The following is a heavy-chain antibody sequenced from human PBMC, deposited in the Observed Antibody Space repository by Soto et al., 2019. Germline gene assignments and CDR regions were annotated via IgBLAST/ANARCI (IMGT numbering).Heavy chain of an antibody. D-gene: IGHD3-3*01. J-gene: IGHJ4*02. CDR2: ISSSSSYI. Sequence: GGSLRLSCPASGFTSSSYTMNWVRQAPGKGLEWVSSISSSSSYIYYADSVKGRFTISRDNAKNSLYLQMNSLRAEDTAVYYCARDTSFFWSGSDYWGQGTLVTVSS. V-gene: IGHV3-21*01. CDR3: ARDTSFFWSGSDY. CDR1: GFTSSSYT.